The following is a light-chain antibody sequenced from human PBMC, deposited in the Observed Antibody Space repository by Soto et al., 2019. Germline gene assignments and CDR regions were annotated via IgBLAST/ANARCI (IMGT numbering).Light chain of an antibody. CDR3: CSYAGSTTLYV. CDR1: SSDVGGSGL. CDR2: EGF. J-gene: IGLJ1*01. Sequence: QSALTQPASVSGSPGQSITISCTGTSSDVGGSGLVSWYQFHPGKAPKLLIFEGFKRPSGVSNRFSGTKSGSTASLTISGLQAEDEADYYCCSYAGSTTLYVFGTGTKVTVL. V-gene: IGLV2-23*01.